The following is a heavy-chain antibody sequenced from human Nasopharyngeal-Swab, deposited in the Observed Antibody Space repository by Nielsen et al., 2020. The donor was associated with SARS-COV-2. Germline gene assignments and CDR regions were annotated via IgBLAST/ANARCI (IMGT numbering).Heavy chain of an antibody. CDR3: ARYDSSGYYYYMDV. CDR1: GGSISSYY. D-gene: IGHD3-22*01. CDR2: IYYSGSI. V-gene: IGHV4-59*01. J-gene: IGHJ6*03. Sequence: SETLSLTCTVSGGSISSYYWSWIRQPPGKGLEWIGYIYYSGSINYNPSLKSRVTISVDTSKNQFSLKLSSVTAADTAVYYCARYDSSGYYYYMDVWGKGTTVTVSS.